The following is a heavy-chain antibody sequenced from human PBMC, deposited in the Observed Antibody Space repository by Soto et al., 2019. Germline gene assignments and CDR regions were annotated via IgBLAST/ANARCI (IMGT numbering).Heavy chain of an antibody. D-gene: IGHD2-15*01. Sequence: QLQLQESGPGLVKPSETLSLTCTVSGGSISSSSYYCGWIRQPTGKGLEWMGSIYYSGSTYYNPFLKSRATISVDTSKNQFSLKLSSVTAADTAVYYCARYTPGCSGGSCPGSHYGMDVWGQGTTVTVSS. J-gene: IGHJ6*02. CDR2: IYYSGST. CDR1: GGSISSSSYY. CDR3: ARYTPGCSGGSCPGSHYGMDV. V-gene: IGHV4-39*01.